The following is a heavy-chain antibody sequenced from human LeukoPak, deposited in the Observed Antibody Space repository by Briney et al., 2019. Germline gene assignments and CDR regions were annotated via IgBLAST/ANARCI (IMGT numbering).Heavy chain of an antibody. J-gene: IGHJ6*03. Sequence: ASVKVSCKASGYTFTSYGISWVRQAPGQGLERMGWINTFNGNTNYAQKLQGRVTVTADPSTSTAYMELRSLRSDDTAMYYCARVWDLGAVYMDVWGKGTTVTVSS. CDR3: ARVWDLGAVYMDV. CDR1: GYTFTSYG. D-gene: IGHD1-26*01. CDR2: INTFNGNT. V-gene: IGHV1-18*01.